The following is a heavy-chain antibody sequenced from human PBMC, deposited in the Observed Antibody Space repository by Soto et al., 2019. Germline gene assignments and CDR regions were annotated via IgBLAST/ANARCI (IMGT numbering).Heavy chain of an antibody. Sequence: QVQLVQSGAEVKKPGASVKVSCKASGYTFTSYYMHWVRQAPGQGLEWMGIINPSGGSTSYAQKFQGRVTMTRDTSTSTVYMELSSLRSEDTAVYYCARAVGWIVGATGGGETLGWFDPWGQGTLVTVSS. D-gene: IGHD1-26*01. V-gene: IGHV1-46*01. CDR2: INPSGGST. J-gene: IGHJ5*02. CDR1: GYTFTSYY. CDR3: ARAVGWIVGATGGGETLGWFDP.